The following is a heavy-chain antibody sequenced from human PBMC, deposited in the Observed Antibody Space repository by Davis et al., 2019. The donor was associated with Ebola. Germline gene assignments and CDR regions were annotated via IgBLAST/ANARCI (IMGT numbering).Heavy chain of an antibody. CDR3: TRGLVGATHDY. CDR2: IRSKANSYAT. V-gene: IGHV3-73*01. J-gene: IGHJ4*02. Sequence: GESLKISCAASGFTFSGSAMHWVRQASGKGLEWVGRIRSKANSYATAYAASVKGRFTISRDDSKNTAYLQMNSLKTEDTAVYYCTRGLVGATHDYWGQGTLVTVSS. D-gene: IGHD1-26*01. CDR1: GFTFSGSA.